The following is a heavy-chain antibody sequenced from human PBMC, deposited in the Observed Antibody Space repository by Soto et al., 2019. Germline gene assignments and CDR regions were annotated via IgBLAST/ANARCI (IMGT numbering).Heavy chain of an antibody. J-gene: IGHJ5*02. CDR1: GYSFTSYW. D-gene: IGHD6-13*01. CDR2: IYPGDSDT. CDR3: ARQGAAAGRTYWFDP. Sequence: PGESLKISCKGSGYSFTSYWIGWVRQMHGKGLEWMGIIYPGDSDTRYSPSFQGQVTISADKSISTAYLQWSSLKASDTAMYYCARQGAAAGRTYWFDPWGQGTLVTVSS. V-gene: IGHV5-51*01.